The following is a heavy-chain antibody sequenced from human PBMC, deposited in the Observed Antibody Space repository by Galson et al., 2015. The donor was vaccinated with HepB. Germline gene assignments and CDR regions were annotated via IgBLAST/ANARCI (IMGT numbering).Heavy chain of an antibody. CDR1: GLIFSDYS. Sequence: SLRLSCAASGLIFSDYSMRWVRQAPGKGLEWVAVVSYDGRNKNYADSVKGRITISRDNSKNTLFMQMKSLRGEDTAVYYCAQDKRSISARHVSYYYYGMDVWGQGTTVTVSS. D-gene: IGHD6-6*01. CDR2: VSYDGRNK. CDR3: AQDKRSISARHVSYYYYGMDV. V-gene: IGHV3-30*18. J-gene: IGHJ6*02.